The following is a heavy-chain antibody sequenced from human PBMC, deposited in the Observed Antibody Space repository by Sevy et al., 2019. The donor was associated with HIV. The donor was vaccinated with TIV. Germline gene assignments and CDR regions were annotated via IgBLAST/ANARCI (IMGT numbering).Heavy chain of an antibody. J-gene: IGHJ6*03. V-gene: IGHV3-74*01. CDR2: INAEGSST. CDR3: ARGNENSRGRNYMDV. D-gene: IGHD6-13*01. Sequence: GGSLRLSCAVSGFTFSSYWMHWARQAPGKGLVWVSRINAEGSSTNYADSVKGRFTISRDNAKNTLYLQMNRLRAEDTAVYYCARGNENSRGRNYMDVWGKGTTVTVSS. CDR1: GFTFSSYW.